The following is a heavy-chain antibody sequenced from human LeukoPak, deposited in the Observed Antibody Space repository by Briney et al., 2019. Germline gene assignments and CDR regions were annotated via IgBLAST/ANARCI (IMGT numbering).Heavy chain of an antibody. J-gene: IGHJ4*02. V-gene: IGHV4-34*01. D-gene: IGHD2-2*01. CDR2: INHSGST. CDR3: ARGDIVVVPAAINFDY. Sequence: PSETLSLTCAVYGGSFSGYYWSWIRQPPGKGLEWIGEINHSGSTNYNPSLKSRVTISVGTSKNQFSLKLSSVTAADTAVYYCARGDIVVVPAAINFDYWGQGTLVTVSS. CDR1: GGSFSGYY.